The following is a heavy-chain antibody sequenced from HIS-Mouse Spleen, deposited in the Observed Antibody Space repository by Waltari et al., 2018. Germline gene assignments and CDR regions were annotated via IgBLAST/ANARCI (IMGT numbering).Heavy chain of an antibody. J-gene: IGHJ2*01. Sequence: QLQLQESGPGLVKPSETLSLTCTVSGGSISSSSYYWSGLGVSIIVGAPTTTPSLKSRVTISVDTSKNQFSLKLSSVTAADTAVYYCAREIPYSSSWYDWYFDLWGRGTLVTVSS. CDR3: AREIPYSSSWYDWYFDL. V-gene: IGHV4-39*07. CDR1: GGSISSSSYY. D-gene: IGHD6-13*01. CDR2: SIIVGAP.